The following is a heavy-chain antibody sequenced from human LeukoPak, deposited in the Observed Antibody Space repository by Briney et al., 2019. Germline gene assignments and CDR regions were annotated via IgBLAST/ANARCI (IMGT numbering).Heavy chain of an antibody. Sequence: GAPVRVSCKASGYTFSDYYIHWVRQAPGQGLEWVGWINPNSGGTDSAQKLQGRVTMTRDTSISATYMELRTLTSDDTAVYYCARGTRGSYSSIHDWGQGTLVTVSS. J-gene: IGHJ4*02. D-gene: IGHD1-26*01. CDR2: INPNSGGT. CDR1: GYTFSDYY. V-gene: IGHV1-2*02. CDR3: ARGTRGSYSSIHD.